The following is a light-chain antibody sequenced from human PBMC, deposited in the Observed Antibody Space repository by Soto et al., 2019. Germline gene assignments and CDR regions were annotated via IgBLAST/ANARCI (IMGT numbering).Light chain of an antibody. CDR2: DAS. V-gene: IGKV1-5*01. Sequence: GDRFTITCRASEKINKWLAWYQQKPGKAPKLLISDASSLESGVPSRFSGSGSGTDFTLTISSLEPEDFAVYYCQQRSNWPPTFGQGTLLEIK. CDR1: EKINKW. J-gene: IGKJ5*01. CDR3: QQRSNWPPT.